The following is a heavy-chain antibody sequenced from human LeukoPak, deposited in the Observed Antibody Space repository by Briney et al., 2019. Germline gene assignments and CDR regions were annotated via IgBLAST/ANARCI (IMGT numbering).Heavy chain of an antibody. V-gene: IGHV3-30-3*01. CDR2: ISYDGSNK. CDR1: GFTFSSYA. CDR3: AKAGNEVAATRYYYYGMDV. D-gene: IGHD2-15*01. Sequence: PGGSLRLSCAASGFTFSSYAMHWVRQAPGKGLEWVAVISYDGSNKYYADSVKGRFTISRDNSKNTLYLQMNSLRAEDTAVYYCAKAGNEVAATRYYYYGMDVWGQGTTVTVSS. J-gene: IGHJ6*02.